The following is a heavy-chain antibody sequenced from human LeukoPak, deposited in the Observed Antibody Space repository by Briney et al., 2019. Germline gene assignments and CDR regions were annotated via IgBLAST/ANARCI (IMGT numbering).Heavy chain of an antibody. CDR1: GFTFSSYW. J-gene: IGHJ4*02. D-gene: IGHD3-22*01. CDR2: ISGSGGST. V-gene: IGHV3-23*01. CDR3: AKLGPGYYDSSGYAIDY. Sequence: QPGGSLRLSCAASGFTFSSYWMSWVRQAPGKGLEWVSAISGSGGSTYYADSVKGRFTISRDNSKNTLYLQMNSLRAEDTAVYYCAKLGPGYYDSSGYAIDYWGQGTLVTVSS.